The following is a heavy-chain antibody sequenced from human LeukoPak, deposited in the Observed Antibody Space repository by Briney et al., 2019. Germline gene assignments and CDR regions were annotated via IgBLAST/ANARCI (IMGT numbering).Heavy chain of an antibody. D-gene: IGHD6-13*01. CDR1: GFTFSTYS. CDR2: ISSSSSYI. CDR3: ARDRESSSWFDY. V-gene: IGHV3-21*01. Sequence: GRSLRLSCAASGFTFSTYSMNWVRQAPGKGLEWVSSISSSSSYIYYADSVKGRFTISRDNAKNSLYLQMNSLRAEDTAVYYCARDRESSSWFDYWGQGTLVTVSS. J-gene: IGHJ4*02.